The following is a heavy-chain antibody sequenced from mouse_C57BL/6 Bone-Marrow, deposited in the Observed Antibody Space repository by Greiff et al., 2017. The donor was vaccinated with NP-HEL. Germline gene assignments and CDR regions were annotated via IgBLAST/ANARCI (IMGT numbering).Heavy chain of an antibody. J-gene: IGHJ2*01. CDR1: GFTFSSYA. Sequence: EVQVVESGGGLVKPGGSLKLSCAASGFTFSSYAMSWVRQTPEKRLEWVATISDGGSYTYYPDNVKGRFTSSRDNAKNNLYLQMSHLKSEDTAMYYCARDQGLLSFDYWGQGTTLTVSS. CDR2: ISDGGSYT. V-gene: IGHV5-4*01. D-gene: IGHD2-10*01. CDR3: ARDQGLLSFDY.